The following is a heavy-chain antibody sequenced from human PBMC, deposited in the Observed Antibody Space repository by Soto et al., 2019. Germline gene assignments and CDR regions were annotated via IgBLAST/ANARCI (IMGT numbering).Heavy chain of an antibody. CDR1: GGSISSSSYY. Sequence: SETLSLTCTVSGGSISSSSYYWGWIRPPPGKGLEWIGSIYYSGSTYYNPSLKSRVTISVDTSKNQFSLKLSSVTAADTAVYYCARESGEYDILTGWGLFDYWGQGTLVTISS. CDR2: IYYSGST. V-gene: IGHV4-39*02. CDR3: ARESGEYDILTGWGLFDY. J-gene: IGHJ4*02. D-gene: IGHD3-9*01.